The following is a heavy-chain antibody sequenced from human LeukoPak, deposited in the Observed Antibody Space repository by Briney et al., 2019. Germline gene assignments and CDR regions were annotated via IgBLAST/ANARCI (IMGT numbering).Heavy chain of an antibody. CDR2: INPKTGGT. CDR3: ARFEYSTSSGP. V-gene: IGHV1-2*02. D-gene: IGHD6-6*01. J-gene: IGHJ5*02. CDR1: GYTFTGDY. Sequence: ASVTVSCKASGYTFTGDYMHWVRQAPGQGLEWMGWINPKTGGTSYAQNFQGRVTMTRDTSISTAYMELSSLTSDDTAVYYCARFEYSTSSGPWGQGTLVTVSS.